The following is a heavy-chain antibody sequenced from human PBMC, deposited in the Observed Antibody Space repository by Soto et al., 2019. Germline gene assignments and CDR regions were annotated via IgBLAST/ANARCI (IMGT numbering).Heavy chain of an antibody. V-gene: IGHV3-11*01. CDR2: ISSSGSTI. J-gene: IGHJ3*02. CDR3: ARDGGTGVVVSAAMPAADAFDI. Sequence: QVQLVESGGGLVKPGGSLRLSCAASGFTFSDYYMSWIRQAPGKGLEWVSYISSSGSTIYYADSVKGRFTISRDNAKNSLYLQMNSLRAEDTPEHYCARDGGTGVVVSAAMPAADAFDIWGQGTMVTVSS. D-gene: IGHD2-2*01. CDR1: GFTFSDYY.